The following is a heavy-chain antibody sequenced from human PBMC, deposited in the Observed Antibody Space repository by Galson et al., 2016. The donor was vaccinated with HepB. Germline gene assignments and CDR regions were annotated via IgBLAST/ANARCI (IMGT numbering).Heavy chain of an antibody. Sequence: SETLSLTCTVSAGSISSSPHYWGWIRQPPGKGLEWIATMHHSGSTYYNPSLKSRVTISVDTSKNQFSLKLSSVTAADTAVYYCARHILSSSPYYFDYWGQGTLVTVSS. CDR1: AGSISSSPHY. V-gene: IGHV4-39*01. J-gene: IGHJ4*02. CDR2: MHHSGST. D-gene: IGHD6-6*01. CDR3: ARHILSSSPYYFDY.